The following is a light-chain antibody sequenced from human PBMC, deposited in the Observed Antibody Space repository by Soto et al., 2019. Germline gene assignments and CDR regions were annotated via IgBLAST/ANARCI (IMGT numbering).Light chain of an antibody. J-gene: IGKJ5*01. CDR1: QSVSSSY. CDR2: GAS. Sequence: EIMMTQPPATLPVSPGERATLSWRGIQSVSSSYLAWYQQKPGQAPRLLIYGASTRATGIPARFSGSGSGTEFTLTISSLQSEDFAVYYCQQYNNWPPITFGQGTRLEIK. V-gene: IGKV3D-15*01. CDR3: QQYNNWPPIT.